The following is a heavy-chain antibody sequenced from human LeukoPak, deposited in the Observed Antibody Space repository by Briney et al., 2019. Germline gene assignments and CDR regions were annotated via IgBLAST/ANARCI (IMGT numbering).Heavy chain of an antibody. CDR1: GGSFSGYY. Sequence: SETLSLTCAVYGGSFSGYYWSWIRQPPGKGLEWIGEINHSGSTNYNPSLKSRVTISVDTSKNQFSLKLSSVTAADTAVYYCARDLGGSYVKGAFDIWGQGTMVTVSS. J-gene: IGHJ3*02. CDR2: INHSGST. CDR3: ARDLGGSYVKGAFDI. V-gene: IGHV4-34*01. D-gene: IGHD1-26*01.